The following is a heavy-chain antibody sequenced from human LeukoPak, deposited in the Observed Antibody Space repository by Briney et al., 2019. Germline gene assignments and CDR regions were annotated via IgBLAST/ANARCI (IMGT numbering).Heavy chain of an antibody. Sequence: GGSLRLSCAASGFTFSSYAMSWVRQAPGKGLEWVSAISGSGGSTYYADSVKGRFTISRDNAKNSLYLQMNSLRAEDTAVYYCASHGSGSSYYFDYWGQGTLVTVSS. V-gene: IGHV3-23*01. J-gene: IGHJ4*02. CDR1: GFTFSSYA. CDR3: ASHGSGSSYYFDY. D-gene: IGHD3-10*01. CDR2: ISGSGGST.